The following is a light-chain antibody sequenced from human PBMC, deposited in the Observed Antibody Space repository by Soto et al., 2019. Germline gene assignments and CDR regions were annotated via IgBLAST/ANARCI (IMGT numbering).Light chain of an antibody. CDR2: QTS. V-gene: IGKV3D-15*03. Sequence: TQSPGTLPAFPGDRVTLSCRASQYINTRLAWYQHRPGTAPRLLIYQTSIMAAGIPARFSASGSGTDFTLTISDVQSEDFAPYYCHQHQSLPLTFGGGTKVDIK. CDR3: HQHQSLPLT. CDR1: QYINTR. J-gene: IGKJ4*01.